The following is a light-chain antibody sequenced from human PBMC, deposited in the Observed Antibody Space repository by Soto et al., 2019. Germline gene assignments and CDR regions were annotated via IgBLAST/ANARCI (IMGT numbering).Light chain of an antibody. V-gene: IGLV2-14*01. Sequence: QSVLTQPASGSGSPGQSITISCTGTRSDIGTYNYVSWYQQHPGKAPRLVIYDVSNRPSGVSNRFSGSKSGNTASLTIAGLQSEDEADYYCKSYTSSTSFVFGTGTKVTVL. J-gene: IGLJ1*01. CDR2: DVS. CDR1: RSDIGTYNY. CDR3: KSYTSSTSFV.